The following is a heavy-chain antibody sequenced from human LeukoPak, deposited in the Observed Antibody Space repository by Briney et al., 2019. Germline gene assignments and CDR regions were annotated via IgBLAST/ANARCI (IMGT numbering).Heavy chain of an antibody. V-gene: IGHV4-61*02. CDR3: SREGSYIYGYNYHYYYMDV. Sequence: SETLSLTCSVSGGSISSGSYYWSWIRQPAGKGLEWIGRIYTSGSTNYNPSLKSRVTISVDTSKNQFSLKLSSVTAADTAVYYCSREGSYIYGYNYHYYYMDVWGKGTTVTVSS. J-gene: IGHJ6*03. CDR2: IYTSGST. D-gene: IGHD5-18*01. CDR1: GGSISSGSYY.